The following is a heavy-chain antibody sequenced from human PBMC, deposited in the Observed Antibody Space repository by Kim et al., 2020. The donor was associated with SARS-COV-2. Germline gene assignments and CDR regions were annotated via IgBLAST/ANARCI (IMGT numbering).Heavy chain of an antibody. D-gene: IGHD2-15*01. CDR2: TSYRSTWFN. V-gene: IGHV6-1*01. CDR1: GDSVSSTSVA. Sequence: SQTLSLTCAISGDSVSSTSVAWNWIRQSPSRGLEWLGRTSYRSTWFNDYALSVKSRITINPDTSKNQFSLQLNSVTPEDTAIYYCARDYSHSGIYFDYWGQRPLGTVSS. CDR3: ARDYSHSGIYFDY. J-gene: IGHJ4*02.